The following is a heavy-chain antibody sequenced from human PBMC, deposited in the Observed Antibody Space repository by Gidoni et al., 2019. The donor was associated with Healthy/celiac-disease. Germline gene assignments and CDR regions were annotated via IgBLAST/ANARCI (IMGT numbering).Heavy chain of an antibody. V-gene: IGHV4-59*01. J-gene: IGHJ5*02. CDR2: IYYSGST. CDR1: GGSISSYY. Sequence: QVQLQESGPGLVKPSETLSLTCTVSGGSISSYYWSWIRQPPGKGLEWIGYIYYSGSTNYNPSLKSRVTISVDTSKNQFSLKLSSVTAADTAVYYCAREDYYDSSGYFVNWFDPWGQGTLVTVSS. D-gene: IGHD3-22*01. CDR3: AREDYYDSSGYFVNWFDP.